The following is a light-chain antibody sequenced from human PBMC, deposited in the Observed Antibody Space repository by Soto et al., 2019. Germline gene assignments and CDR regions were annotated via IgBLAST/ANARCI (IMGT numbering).Light chain of an antibody. J-gene: IGKJ4*01. V-gene: IGKV3-15*01. Sequence: EIVMTQSPATLPVSPGDRATLSCRASQSISSNLAWYQQKPGQAPRLLMFRTSSRATGFPARFSGSGSGTEFNLTISSLQSEDFGVYYCQQYNNWPRATFGGGTKVDIK. CDR2: RTS. CDR3: QQYNNWPRAT. CDR1: QSISSN.